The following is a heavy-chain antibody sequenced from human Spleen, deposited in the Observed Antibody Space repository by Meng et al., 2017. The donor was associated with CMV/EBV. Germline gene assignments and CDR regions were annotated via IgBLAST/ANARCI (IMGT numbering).Heavy chain of an antibody. CDR2: INHSGST. J-gene: IGHJ4*02. CDR1: GGSFSGYY. Sequence: GSLRLSCAVYGGSFSGYYWTWIRRPPGKGLEWIGEINHSGSTNYNPSLKSRVTISVDTSKNQFSLKLSSVTAADTAVYYCARGPMGRGDYWGQGTLVTVSS. V-gene: IGHV4-34*01. CDR3: ARGPMGRGDY. D-gene: IGHD1-26*01.